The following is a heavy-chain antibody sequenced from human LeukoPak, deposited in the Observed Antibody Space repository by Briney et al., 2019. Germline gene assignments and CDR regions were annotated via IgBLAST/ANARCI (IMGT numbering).Heavy chain of an antibody. CDR3: ASFSPTTATFDY. J-gene: IGHJ4*02. CDR1: GYTLTSYV. CDR2: ISGYNGNK. D-gene: IGHD1-26*01. V-gene: IGHV1-18*01. Sequence: ASVKVSCKTSGYTLTSYVISWVRQAPGQGLEWMGWISGYNGNKNYAQKLQGRVTMTTDTSTSTAYMELTSLRSDDTAVYYCASFSPTTATFDYWGQGTLVTVSS.